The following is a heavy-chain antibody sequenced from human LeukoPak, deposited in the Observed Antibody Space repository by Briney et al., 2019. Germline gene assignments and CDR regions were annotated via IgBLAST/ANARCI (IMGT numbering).Heavy chain of an antibody. Sequence: PGGSLRLSCAASGFTFSAYGMSWVRQSPGQGLEWVSGISANGSITFYARPVRGRFTISRDNPQNTVYLQMNSLRAEDTAVYYCAKEIWPTVTTPGWTYFDYWGQGALVTVSS. CDR2: ISANGSIT. D-gene: IGHD4-17*01. J-gene: IGHJ4*02. CDR1: GFTFSAYG. CDR3: AKEIWPTVTTPGWTYFDY. V-gene: IGHV3-23*01.